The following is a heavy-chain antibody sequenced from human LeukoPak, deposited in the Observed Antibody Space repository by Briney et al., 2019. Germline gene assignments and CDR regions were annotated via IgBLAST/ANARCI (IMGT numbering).Heavy chain of an antibody. Sequence: PSETLSLTCTVSGGSINSHNWSWIRQPPGKGLEWIGDIYDSESTKYNFYLKSRVTISVDTSKNHLSLKLTSVLAADTAIYYCVRRDNTGWNYFDYWGQGILVTVSS. J-gene: IGHJ4*02. CDR2: IYDSEST. CDR1: GGSINSHN. V-gene: IGHV4-59*08. D-gene: IGHD6-19*01. CDR3: VRRDNTGWNYFDY.